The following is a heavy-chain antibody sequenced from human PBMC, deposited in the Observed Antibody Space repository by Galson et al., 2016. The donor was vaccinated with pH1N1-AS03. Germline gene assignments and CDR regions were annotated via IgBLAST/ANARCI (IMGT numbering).Heavy chain of an antibody. Sequence: ETLSLTCIVADDSIRSSLYYWGWIRQSTGKGLEWIGSMDHSGSSYYNPSPQSRVTMSVDLSKRHFSLKLTSVTAVDTGVYYCARQGDTSMVTDYHYYHMDVWGKGTTVTVSS. V-gene: IGHV4-39*01. J-gene: IGHJ6*03. CDR3: ARQGDTSMVTDYHYYHMDV. CDR1: DDSIRSSLYY. CDR2: MDHSGSS. D-gene: IGHD5-18*01.